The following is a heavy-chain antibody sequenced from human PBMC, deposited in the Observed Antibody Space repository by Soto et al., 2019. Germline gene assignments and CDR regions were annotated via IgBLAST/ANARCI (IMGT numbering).Heavy chain of an antibody. CDR2: IKTKSDGGTT. D-gene: IGHD3-10*01. Sequence: EVQLVESGGGLVKPGGSLRLSCAASGFTSGNAWMSWVRQAPGKGLEWVGRIKTKSDGGTTEYAAPVKGRFTISRDDSKNMVYLQMSSLKTEDTGVSYCTTLGAMVRGAADFWGQGTLVTVSS. CDR1: GFTSGNAW. J-gene: IGHJ4*02. V-gene: IGHV3-15*01. CDR3: TTLGAMVRGAADF.